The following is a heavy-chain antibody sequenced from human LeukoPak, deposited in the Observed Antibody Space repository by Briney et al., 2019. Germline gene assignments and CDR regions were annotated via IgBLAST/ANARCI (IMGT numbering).Heavy chain of an antibody. Sequence: GGSLRLSCAASGFTFSSYWMSWVRQAPGKGLEWVSAISGSGGSTYYADSVKGRFTISRDNSKNTLYLQMNSLRAEDTAVYYCAKDPSSLAAAGTRDYWGQGTLVTVSS. V-gene: IGHV3-23*01. J-gene: IGHJ4*02. CDR2: ISGSGGST. CDR1: GFTFSSYW. CDR3: AKDPSSLAAAGTRDY. D-gene: IGHD6-13*01.